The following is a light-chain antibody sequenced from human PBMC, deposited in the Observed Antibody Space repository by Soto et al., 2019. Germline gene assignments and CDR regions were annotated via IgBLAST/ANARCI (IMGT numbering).Light chain of an antibody. CDR2: RNS. CDR1: ASTIGRNY. Sequence: QSVLTQSPSASGTPGQRVTISCSGSASTIGRNYVYWYQQLPGTAPKLLIYRNSQRPSGVPDRFSGSKSGTSASLAISGLRSEDEADYYCAAWDDNLSGLYVFGAGTKVNVL. J-gene: IGLJ1*01. V-gene: IGLV1-47*01. CDR3: AAWDDNLSGLYV.